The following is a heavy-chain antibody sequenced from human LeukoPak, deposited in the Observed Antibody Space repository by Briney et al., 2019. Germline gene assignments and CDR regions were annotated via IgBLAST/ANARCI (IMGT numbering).Heavy chain of an antibody. D-gene: IGHD5-18*01. V-gene: IGHV4-39*01. CDR1: GGSISCSSYY. CDR2: IYYSGGT. J-gene: IGHJ6*02. CDR3: ASFPRGYSYGFHGMDV. Sequence: SETLSLTCTVSGGSISCSSYYWGWIRQPPGKGLEWIGSIYYSGGTYYNPSLKSRVTISVDTSKNQFSLKLSSVTAADTAVYYCASFPRGYSYGFHGMDVWGQGTTVTVSS.